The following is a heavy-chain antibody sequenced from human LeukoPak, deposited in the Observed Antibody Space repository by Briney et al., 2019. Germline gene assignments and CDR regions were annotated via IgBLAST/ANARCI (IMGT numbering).Heavy chain of an antibody. CDR3: ARILAAAGTDY. J-gene: IGHJ4*02. Sequence: PGGSLRLSCAASGFTFSTYAMSWVRLTPGKGLEWASVVSGSGSSTYYADSVKGRFTISRDNSKNTVYLQMSSLRAEDTAVYYCARILAAAGTDYWGQGTLVTVSS. CDR2: VSGSGSST. V-gene: IGHV3-23*01. D-gene: IGHD6-13*01. CDR1: GFTFSTYA.